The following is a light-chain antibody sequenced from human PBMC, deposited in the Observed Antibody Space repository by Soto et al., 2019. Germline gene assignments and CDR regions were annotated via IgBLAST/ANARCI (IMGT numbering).Light chain of an antibody. J-gene: IGLJ1*01. CDR2: DVS. CDR3: CSYAGSRTYV. CDR1: SSDVGAFNY. V-gene: IGLV2-14*03. Sequence: QSVLTQPASVSGSPGQAITISCSGTSSDVGAFNYVSWYQQHPGKAPKLMIYDVSNRPSGVSNRFSGSKSGNTASLTISGLQTEDEADYYCCSYAGSRTYVFGPGTKLTVL.